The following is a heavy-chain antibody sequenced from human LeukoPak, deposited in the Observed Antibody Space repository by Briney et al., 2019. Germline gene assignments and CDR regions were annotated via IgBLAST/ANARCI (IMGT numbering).Heavy chain of an antibody. Sequence: SVKVSCKASGGTFSSYAISWVRQAPGQGLEWMGGIIPIFGTANYAQKFQGRVTITTDESTSTAYMELSSLRSEDTAVYYCAVDIAVAGHFDYWGQGTLVSVSS. V-gene: IGHV1-69*05. CDR2: IIPIFGTA. J-gene: IGHJ4*02. CDR1: GGTFSSYA. CDR3: AVDIAVAGHFDY. D-gene: IGHD6-19*01.